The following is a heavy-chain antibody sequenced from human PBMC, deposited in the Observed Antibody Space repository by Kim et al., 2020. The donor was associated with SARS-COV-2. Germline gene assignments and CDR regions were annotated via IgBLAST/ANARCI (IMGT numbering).Heavy chain of an antibody. Sequence: GGSLRLSCAASGFTFSSYAMHWVRQAPGKGLEWVAVISYDGSNKYYADSVKGRFTISRDNSKNTLYLQMNSLRAEDTAVYYCARDGGGSSWYGYYYYGMDVWGQGTTVTVSS. CDR3: ARDGGGSSWYGYYYYGMDV. D-gene: IGHD6-13*01. J-gene: IGHJ6*02. CDR1: GFTFSSYA. V-gene: IGHV3-30*04. CDR2: ISYDGSNK.